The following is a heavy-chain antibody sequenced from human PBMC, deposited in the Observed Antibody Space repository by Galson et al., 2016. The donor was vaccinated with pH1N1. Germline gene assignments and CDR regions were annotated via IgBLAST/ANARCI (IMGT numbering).Heavy chain of an antibody. CDR2: IYPGDSDT. Sequence: QSGAEVKKPGESLKISCEGFGYSLTNYWIVWVRQMPGQGLEWMGIIYPGDSDTRYSPSFQGQVTITADKSISTAYLQWSSLKASDTAMYYCASTRPDFRYFDWQKPHSFDYWGHGTLVTVSS. CDR1: GYSLTNYW. D-gene: IGHD3-9*01. J-gene: IGHJ4*01. CDR3: ASTRPDFRYFDWQKPHSFDY. V-gene: IGHV5-51*01.